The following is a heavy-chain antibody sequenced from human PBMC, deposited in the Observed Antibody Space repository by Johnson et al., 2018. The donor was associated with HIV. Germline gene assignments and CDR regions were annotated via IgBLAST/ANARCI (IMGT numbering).Heavy chain of an antibody. CDR2: LSTAGYP. CDR1: GFTFRISA. V-gene: IGHV3-13*05. CDR3: ARDRPSGWPDAFDI. Sequence: VQLVQSVGGVVHPLRSLILSCSSSGFTFRISALHWVLHSPFPLLVWVSALSTAGYPYSPGSVKGRFTISRENAKNSLYLQMNSLRPEDTAVYYCARDRPSGWPDAFDIWGQGTMVNVS. J-gene: IGHJ3*02. D-gene: IGHD6-19*01.